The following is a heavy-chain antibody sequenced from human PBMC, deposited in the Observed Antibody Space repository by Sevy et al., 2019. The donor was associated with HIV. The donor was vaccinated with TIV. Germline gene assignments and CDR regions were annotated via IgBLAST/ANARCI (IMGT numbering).Heavy chain of an antibody. CDR3: AKGTLVVPTVIYYYYGMSV. J-gene: IGHJ6*02. Sequence: GGSLRLSCAASGFTFSSYAMSWVRQAPGKGLEWVSAISHSGDGTYYADSVKGRFTISRDNSKNTLYLEMNSLRAEDTAVYYCAKGTLVVPTVIYYYYGMSVWGQGTTITVSS. CDR2: ISHSGDGT. D-gene: IGHD2-2*02. CDR1: GFTFSSYA. V-gene: IGHV3-23*01.